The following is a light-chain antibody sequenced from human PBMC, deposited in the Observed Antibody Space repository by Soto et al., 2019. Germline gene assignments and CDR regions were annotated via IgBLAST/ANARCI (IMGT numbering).Light chain of an antibody. CDR1: QGISSY. V-gene: IGKV1-8*01. CDR3: QQYYSYPIT. J-gene: IGKJ5*01. CDR2: AAS. Sequence: AIRMTQSPSSFSASTGDRVTITCRASQGISSYSAWYQQKPGKAPKLLIYAASTLQSGVPSRFSGSGSGTDFTLTISCLQSEDFATYYCQQYYSYPITFGQGTRLAIK.